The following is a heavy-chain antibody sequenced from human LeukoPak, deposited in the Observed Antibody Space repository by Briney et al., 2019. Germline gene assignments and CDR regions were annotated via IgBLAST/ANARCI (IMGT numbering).Heavy chain of an antibody. D-gene: IGHD3-22*01. CDR1: GFTFDGYA. CDR3: AKDFSDYYDSSGAREYYYGMDV. CDR2: ISWNSGSI. J-gene: IGHJ6*02. Sequence: GRSLRLSCAASGFTFDGYAMHWVRQAPGKGLEWVSGISWNSGSIGYADSVKGRFTISRDNAKNSLYLQMNSLRAEDTALYYCAKDFSDYYDSSGAREYYYGMDVWGQGTTVTVSS. V-gene: IGHV3-9*01.